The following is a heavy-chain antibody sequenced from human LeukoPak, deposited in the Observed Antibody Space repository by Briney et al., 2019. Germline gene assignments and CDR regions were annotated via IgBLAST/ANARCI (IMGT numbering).Heavy chain of an antibody. CDR3: ARDHDSSAYYYVLPSWCDY. D-gene: IGHD3-22*01. CDR1: GFTFSSYA. CDR2: ISYDGSNK. Sequence: GGSLRLSCAASGFTFSSYAMHWVRQAPGKGLEWVAVISYDGSNKYYADSVKGRFTISRDNSKNTLYLQMNSLRAEDTAVYYCARDHDSSAYYYVLPSWCDYWGQGALVTVSS. V-gene: IGHV3-30-3*01. J-gene: IGHJ4*02.